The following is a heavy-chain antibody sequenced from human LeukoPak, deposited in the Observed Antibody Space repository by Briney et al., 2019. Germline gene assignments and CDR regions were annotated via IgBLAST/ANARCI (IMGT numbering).Heavy chain of an antibody. CDR3: ARLEGAAMPRN. Sequence: SETLSLTCTVSGGSISSYYWSWIRQPPGKGLEWIGYIYYSGSTNYNPSLKSRVTISVDTSKSQFSLKLSSVTAADTAVHYCARLEGAAMPRNWGQGTLVTVSS. J-gene: IGHJ4*02. CDR2: IYYSGST. D-gene: IGHD2-2*01. CDR1: GGSISSYY. V-gene: IGHV4-59*01.